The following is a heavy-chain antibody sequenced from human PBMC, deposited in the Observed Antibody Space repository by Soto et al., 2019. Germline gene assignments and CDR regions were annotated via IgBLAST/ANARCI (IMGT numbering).Heavy chain of an antibody. CDR2: IYSDGRT. Sequence: EVQLVESGGGLVQPGGSLRLSCAASGLTVSTNYMNWVRQAPGKGLEWVSIIYSDGRTYHADSVKGRFTISRDNSENMLYLQMNSLRTEDTAVYYCARVTTLACDYWGQGTLVTVSS. CDR3: ARVTTLACDY. V-gene: IGHV3-66*01. CDR1: GLTVSTNY. J-gene: IGHJ4*02. D-gene: IGHD3-22*01.